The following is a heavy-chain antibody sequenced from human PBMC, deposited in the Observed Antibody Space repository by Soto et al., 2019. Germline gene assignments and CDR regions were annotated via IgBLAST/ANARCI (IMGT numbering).Heavy chain of an antibody. CDR2: IHYSGST. D-gene: IGHD2-2*01. CDR3: ARARYQLLHPYYYGMDV. Sequence: QVQLQESGPGLVKPSETLSLTCTVSGGSISSYYWSWIRQSPGKGLEWIGYIHYSGSTKSNPSLKSRVNISVDTSRNQVSLKLSSVTAADSAVYFCARARYQLLHPYYYGMDVWGQGTTVTVSS. V-gene: IGHV4-59*01. CDR1: GGSISSYY. J-gene: IGHJ6*02.